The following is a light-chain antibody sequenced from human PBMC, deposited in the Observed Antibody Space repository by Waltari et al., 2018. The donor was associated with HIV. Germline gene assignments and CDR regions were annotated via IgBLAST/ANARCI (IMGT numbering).Light chain of an antibody. CDR3: QQANIFPLT. CDR2: DIS. CDR1: QYVGNW. V-gene: IGKV1-12*01. J-gene: IGKJ4*01. Sequence: DIRVTQSPSSVPASAGDRVPNTCRPSQYVGNWLAWYQQKPGKAPELLIHDISTLQSGVPSRFSGSGSGTDFTLTISSLQPEDIATYYCQQANIFPLTFGGGTKVEIK.